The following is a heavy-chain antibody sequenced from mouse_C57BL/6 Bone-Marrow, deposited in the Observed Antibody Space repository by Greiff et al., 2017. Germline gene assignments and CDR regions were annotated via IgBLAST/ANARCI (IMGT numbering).Heavy chain of an antibody. V-gene: IGHV1-64*01. CDR1: GYTFTSYW. Sequence: VQLQQPGAELVKPGASVKLSCKASGYTFTSYWVHWVKQRPGQGLEWIGMIHPNSGSTNYNEKFKSKATLTVDKSSSTAYMQLSSLTSEDSAVYYCARWPGYYGRGRYWGQGTTLTVSS. CDR3: ARWPGYYGRGRY. J-gene: IGHJ2*01. CDR2: IHPNSGST. D-gene: IGHD1-1*01.